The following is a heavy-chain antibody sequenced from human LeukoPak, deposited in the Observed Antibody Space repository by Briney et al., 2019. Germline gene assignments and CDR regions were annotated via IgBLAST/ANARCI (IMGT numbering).Heavy chain of an antibody. J-gene: IGHJ1*01. CDR1: GFTVSNNY. D-gene: IGHD6-13*01. V-gene: IGHV3-15*01. Sequence: GGSLRLSCAASGFTVSNNYMRWVRQAPGKGLEWVGRIKSKTDGGTTDYAAPVKGRFTISRDDSKNTLYLQMNSLKTEDTAVYYCTTNVPYSSSWYERGAEYFQHWGQGTLVTVSS. CDR2: IKSKTDGGTT. CDR3: TTNVPYSSSWYERGAEYFQH.